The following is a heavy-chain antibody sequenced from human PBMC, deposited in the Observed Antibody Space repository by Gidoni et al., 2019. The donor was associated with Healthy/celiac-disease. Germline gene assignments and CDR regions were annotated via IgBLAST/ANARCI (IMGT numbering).Heavy chain of an antibody. J-gene: IGHJ3*02. CDR1: GYTFTSYG. V-gene: IGHV1-18*01. D-gene: IGHD3-22*01. CDR3: ARDLAGTYYYDSSGYYGAFDI. Sequence: QVQLVQSGGEVKKPGASVKVSCKASGYTFTSYGISWVRQAPGQGLEWMGWISAYNGNTNYAQKLRGRVTMTTDTSTSTAYMELRSLRSDDTAVYYCARDLAGTYYYDSSGYYGAFDIWGQGTMVTVSS. CDR2: ISAYNGNT.